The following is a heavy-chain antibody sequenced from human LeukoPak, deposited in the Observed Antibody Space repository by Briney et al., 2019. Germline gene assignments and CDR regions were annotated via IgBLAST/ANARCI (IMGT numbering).Heavy chain of an antibody. CDR3: ARDQYDSSGGFDY. J-gene: IGHJ4*02. CDR2: IYYSGST. CDR1: DGSISSYY. Sequence: SETLSLTCTVSDGSISSYYWSWIRQPPGKGLEWIGYIYYSGSTNYNPSLKSRVTISVDTSKNQFSLKLSSVTAADTAVYYCARDQYDSSGGFDYWGQGTLVTVSS. D-gene: IGHD3-22*01. V-gene: IGHV4-59*01.